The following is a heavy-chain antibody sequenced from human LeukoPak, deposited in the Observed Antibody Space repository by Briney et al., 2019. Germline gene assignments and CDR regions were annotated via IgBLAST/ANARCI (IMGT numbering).Heavy chain of an antibody. D-gene: IGHD1-1*01. Sequence: ASVKVSCKASGYTFTSYGISWVRQATGQGLEWMGRMNPNSDNTGYAQKFQGRVTMTRNTSISTAYMELSSLRSEDTAVYYCARRGVGTHFDYWGQGSLVTVSS. J-gene: IGHJ4*02. V-gene: IGHV1-8*02. CDR3: ARRGVGTHFDY. CDR1: GYTFTSYG. CDR2: MNPNSDNT.